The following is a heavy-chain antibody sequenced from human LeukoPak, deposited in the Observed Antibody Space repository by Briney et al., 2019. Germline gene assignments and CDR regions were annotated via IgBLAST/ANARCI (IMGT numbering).Heavy chain of an antibody. Sequence: GGSLRLSCAASGFTFSTYSMNWGRQAPGKGLEWVSYIGSGSSTIYYADSVKGRFTISRDNSKNTLYLQMNSLRAEDTAVYYCAKKADSTGGYLYWGQGTLVSVSS. D-gene: IGHD5-12*01. CDR1: GFTFSTYS. CDR3: AKKADSTGGYLY. V-gene: IGHV3-48*01. CDR2: IGSGSSTI. J-gene: IGHJ4*02.